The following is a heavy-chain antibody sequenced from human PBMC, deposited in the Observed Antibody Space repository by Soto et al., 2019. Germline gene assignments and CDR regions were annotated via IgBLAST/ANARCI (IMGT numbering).Heavy chain of an antibody. J-gene: IGHJ5*02. D-gene: IGHD1-1*01. CDR2: ISSSGSTI. CDR3: ARVLEPRRWFDH. CDR1: GFTFSSYE. V-gene: IGHV3-48*03. Sequence: TGGSLRLSCAASGFTFSSYEMNWVRQAPGKGLEWVSYISSSGSTIYYADSVKGRFTISRDNAKNSLYLQMNSLRAEDTAVYYCARVLEPRRWFDHWGQGTLVTVSS.